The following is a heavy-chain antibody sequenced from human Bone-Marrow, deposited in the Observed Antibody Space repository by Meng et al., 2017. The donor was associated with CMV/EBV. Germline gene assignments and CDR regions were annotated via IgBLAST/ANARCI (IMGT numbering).Heavy chain of an antibody. Sequence: FHVPTMPWVRLVPGKGLECVSLFSWDGGTAYYADSVKGRFTISRDNNKNSLYLYMNSLTTEDTAFYYCAKDVGRFLPDRLGSIAFEYWGQGTLVTVSS. J-gene: IGHJ4*02. CDR2: FSWDGGTA. D-gene: IGHD2-21*01. CDR1: FHVPT. V-gene: IGHV3-43*01. CDR3: AKDVGRFLPDRLGSIAFEY.